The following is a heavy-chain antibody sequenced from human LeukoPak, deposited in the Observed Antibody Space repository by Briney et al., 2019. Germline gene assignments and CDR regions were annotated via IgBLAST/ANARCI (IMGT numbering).Heavy chain of an antibody. D-gene: IGHD6-19*01. Sequence: PGGSLRLSCAASGLTFSIHWMNWVRQAPGKGLECVANINQDGSDKYYVDSVKGRFAISRDNTKNSLYLQMNSLRAEDTAVYYCAKALPGYSSGWYTAYTFDIWGQGTMVTVSS. V-gene: IGHV3-7*01. CDR2: INQDGSDK. CDR3: AKALPGYSSGWYTAYTFDI. J-gene: IGHJ3*02. CDR1: GLTFSIHW.